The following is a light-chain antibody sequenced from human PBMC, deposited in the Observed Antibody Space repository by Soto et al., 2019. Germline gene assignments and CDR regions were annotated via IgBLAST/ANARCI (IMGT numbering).Light chain of an antibody. CDR3: SSYAGSNTFV. J-gene: IGLJ2*01. V-gene: IGLV2-8*01. CDR2: EVS. Sequence: QSALTQPPSASGSPGQSVTISCTGTSSDVGGYNYVSWYQQHPGKAPKLMIYEVSKRPSGVPDRFSGSKSGNTASLTVSGIQAEDEADYYCSSYAGSNTFVFGGGTKLTVL. CDR1: SSDVGGYNY.